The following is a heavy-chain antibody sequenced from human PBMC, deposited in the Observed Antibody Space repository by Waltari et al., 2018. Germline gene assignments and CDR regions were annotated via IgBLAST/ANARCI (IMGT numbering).Heavy chain of an antibody. D-gene: IGHD5-12*01. V-gene: IGHV3-23*04. CDR2: ISGSDGRT. J-gene: IGHJ2*01. CDR1: GFTFGSFA. Sequence: EVQLVESGGGLVQPGGSLRLSCADSGFTFGSFAIGWVRQAPGRGLEWVSSISGSDGRTNYADSAKGRFTISRDNVKNTLFLQMNSLRADDAAVYYCAKDLGGFSGSHWYFDLWGRGTLVTVSS. CDR3: AKDLGGFSGSHWYFDL.